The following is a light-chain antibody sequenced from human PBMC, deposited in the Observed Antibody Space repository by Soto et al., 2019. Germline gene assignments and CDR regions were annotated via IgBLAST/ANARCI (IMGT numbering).Light chain of an antibody. CDR3: AVRDDSMSGHWV. J-gene: IGLJ3*02. Sequence: QSVLTQPPSASGTPGQRVTITCSGSSSNIGSNYVSWYQHLPGAAPKLLIYRSDQRPSGVPPRFSGSKSGTSASLAISGLRSEDEADYYCAVRDDSMSGHWVFGGGTKLTVL. V-gene: IGLV1-47*01. CDR2: RSD. CDR1: SSNIGSNY.